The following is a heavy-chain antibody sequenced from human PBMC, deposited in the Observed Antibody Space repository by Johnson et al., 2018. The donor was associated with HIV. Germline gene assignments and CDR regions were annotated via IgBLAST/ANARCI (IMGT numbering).Heavy chain of an antibody. CDR3: AKDGGRWSYSFDI. CDR2: ISGSGGST. J-gene: IGHJ3*02. CDR1: GFTFSSYA. D-gene: IGHD3-16*01. Sequence: VQLVESGGGLVQPGGSLRLSCAASGFTFSSYAMSWVRQAPGQVLEWVSAISGSGGSTSDADSVKGRFTISRDNSKNTLYLQMNSLRGEDTAMYYCAKDGGRWSYSFDIWGQGTMVTVSS. V-gene: IGHV3-23*04.